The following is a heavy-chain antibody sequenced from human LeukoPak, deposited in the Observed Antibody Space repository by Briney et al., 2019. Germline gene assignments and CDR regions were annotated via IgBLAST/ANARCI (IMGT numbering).Heavy chain of an antibody. J-gene: IGHJ4*02. CDR2: ISSSSSYI. D-gene: IGHD2-21*02. CDR3: ATVNCGGDCYSPSYFDY. CDR1: GFTFSSYS. Sequence: GSLRLSCAASGFTFSSYSMNWVRQAPGKGLEWVSSISSSSSYIYYADSVKGRFTISRDNAKNSLYLQMNSLRAEDTAVYYCATVNCGGDCYSPSYFDYWGQGALVTVSS. V-gene: IGHV3-21*01.